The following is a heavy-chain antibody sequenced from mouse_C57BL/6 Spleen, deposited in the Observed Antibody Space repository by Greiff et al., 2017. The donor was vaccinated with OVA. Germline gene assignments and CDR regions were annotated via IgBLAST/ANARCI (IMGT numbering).Heavy chain of an antibody. CDR2: IYPGDGDT. Sequence: QVQLQQSGPELVKPGASVKISCKASGYAFSSSWMNWVKQRPGKGLEWIGRIYPGDGDTNYNGKFKGKATLTADKSSSTAYMQLSSLTSEDSAVYFCARLRAAQATSMDYWGQGTSVTVSS. CDR1: GYAFSSSW. V-gene: IGHV1-82*01. CDR3: ARLRAAQATSMDY. J-gene: IGHJ4*01. D-gene: IGHD3-2*02.